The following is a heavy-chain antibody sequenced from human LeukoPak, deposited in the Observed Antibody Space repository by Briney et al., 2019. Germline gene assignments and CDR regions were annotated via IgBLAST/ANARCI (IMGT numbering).Heavy chain of an antibody. Sequence: SETLSLTCAVYGGSFSGYYWSWIRQPPGKGLEWIGETNHSGSTNYNPSLKSRVTISVDTSKNQFSLKLSSVTAADTAVYYCARVLGREPPYYFDYWGQGTLVTVSS. CDR1: GGSFSGYY. V-gene: IGHV4-34*01. CDR2: TNHSGST. D-gene: IGHD1-14*01. CDR3: ARVLGREPPYYFDY. J-gene: IGHJ4*02.